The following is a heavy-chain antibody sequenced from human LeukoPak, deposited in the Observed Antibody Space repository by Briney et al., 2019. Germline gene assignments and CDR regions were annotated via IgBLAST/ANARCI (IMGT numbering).Heavy chain of an antibody. CDR2: IWNDESNK. J-gene: IGHJ6*02. CDR3: ARETDSSGYYFDTNGMDV. V-gene: IGHV3-33*01. Sequence: PGGSLRLSCAASGFTFRSYGMHWVRQAPGKGLEWVAVIWNDESNKYYADSVKGRFTISRDNSKNTLYLQMNSLRAEDMAVYYCARETDSSGYYFDTNGMDVWGQGTTVTVSS. D-gene: IGHD3-22*01. CDR1: GFTFRSYG.